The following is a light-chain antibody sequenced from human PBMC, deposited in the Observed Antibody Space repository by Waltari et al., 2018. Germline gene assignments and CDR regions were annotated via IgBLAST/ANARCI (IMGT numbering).Light chain of an antibody. CDR1: QGISSY. CDR3: QQLNGYPLA. CDR2: AAS. Sequence: DIQLTQSPSFLSASVGDRVTITCRASQGISSYLAWYQQKPGKAPKLQIYAASTLQSGVPSTFSASGSGTEFTLTISSLQPEDFATYYCQQLNGYPLAFGGGTKVEIK. J-gene: IGKJ4*01. V-gene: IGKV1-9*01.